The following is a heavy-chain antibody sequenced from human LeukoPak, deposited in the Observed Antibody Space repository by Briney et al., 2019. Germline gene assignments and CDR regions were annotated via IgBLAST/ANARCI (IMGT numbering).Heavy chain of an antibody. Sequence: ASVKVSCKASGYTFTSCDINWVRQATGQGLEWMGWINPNSGNTGNRQSFHGIITMTSNISIGSAFMEFTNMTADDTAYYCCTRGSSGRRDNWRQGTMVTV. CDR3: TRGSSGRRDN. CDR2: INPNSGNT. V-gene: IGHV1-8*01. J-gene: IGHJ4*02. CDR1: GYTFTSCD. D-gene: IGHD6-19*01.